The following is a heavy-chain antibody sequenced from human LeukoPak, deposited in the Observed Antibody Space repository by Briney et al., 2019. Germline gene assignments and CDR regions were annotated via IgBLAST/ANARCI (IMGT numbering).Heavy chain of an antibody. V-gene: IGHV4-34*01. Sequence: PSETLSLTCAVYGGSFSGYYWSWIRQPPGKGLEWIGEIHHSGSTNYNPSLKSRVTISVDTSKNQFSLKLSSVTAADTAVYYCARGFHWNDRYDHWGQGTLVTVSS. J-gene: IGHJ4*02. CDR3: ARGFHWNDRYDH. D-gene: IGHD1-1*01. CDR2: IHHSGST. CDR1: GGSFSGYY.